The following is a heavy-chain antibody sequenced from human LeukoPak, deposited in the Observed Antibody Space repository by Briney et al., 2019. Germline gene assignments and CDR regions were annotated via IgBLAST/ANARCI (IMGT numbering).Heavy chain of an antibody. Sequence: GGSLRLSCEASGFTFNTYWMHWVRQAPGKGLIWVSRISSEGRSTTYADSVKGRVTISRDNAKNTLHLHMNSLRVEDTAVYYCARDGGGAGNYCVDCWGQGTLVTVSS. CDR2: ISSEGRST. CDR1: GFTFNTYW. CDR3: ARDGGGAGNYCVDC. J-gene: IGHJ4*02. D-gene: IGHD3-10*01. V-gene: IGHV3-74*01.